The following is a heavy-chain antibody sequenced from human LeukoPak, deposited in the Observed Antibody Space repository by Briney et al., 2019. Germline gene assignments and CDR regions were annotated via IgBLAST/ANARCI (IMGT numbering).Heavy chain of an antibody. D-gene: IGHD3-10*01. V-gene: IGHV4-39*07. J-gene: IGHJ4*02. CDR1: GGSITSSSYY. CDR3: ARVYASGSYYNRPFDF. Sequence: SETLSLTCTVSGGSITSSSYYWGWIRQPPGKGLEWIGSIYYSGSPYYNPSLKSRVTISLDTSKKQFSLKLSSVTAADTAVYYCARVYASGSYYNRPFDFWGQGTLVTVSS. CDR2: IYYSGSP.